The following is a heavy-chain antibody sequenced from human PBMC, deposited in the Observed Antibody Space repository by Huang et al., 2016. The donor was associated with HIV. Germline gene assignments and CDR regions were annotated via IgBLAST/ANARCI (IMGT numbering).Heavy chain of an antibody. CDR1: GYTFTDYF. V-gene: IGHV1-2*02. CDR3: ARTPYSGSHPDY. D-gene: IGHD2-15*01. CDR2: INPRSGVT. J-gene: IGHJ4*02. Sequence: QVQLVQSGAEVKKPGASVKVSCRTSGYTFTDYFVHWVRQAPGQGLQWMGSINPRSGVTNDAQKFQGRVTRNRDTSIRTVYMELNRLRSDDTALYYCARTPYSGSHPDYWGQGTLVTVSS.